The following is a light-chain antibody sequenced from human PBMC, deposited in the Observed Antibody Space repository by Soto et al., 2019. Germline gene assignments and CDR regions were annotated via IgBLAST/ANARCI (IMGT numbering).Light chain of an antibody. CDR1: QSISTS. CDR3: QQSYTIPFT. CDR2: AAS. Sequence: DIQMTQSPSSLSASVGDRITITCRASQSISTSLNWYHQKPGKAPKLLISAASSLQSGVTSRFSGSGSGTDFTLTISSLQPEDVATYYCQQSYTIPFTFGRGTKVESK. V-gene: IGKV1-39*01. J-gene: IGKJ2*01.